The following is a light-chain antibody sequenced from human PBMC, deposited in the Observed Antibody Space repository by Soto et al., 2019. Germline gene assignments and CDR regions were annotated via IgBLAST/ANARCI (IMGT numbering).Light chain of an antibody. CDR3: QHYNNWPLA. CDR2: GAS. V-gene: IGKV3-15*01. J-gene: IGKJ4*01. CDR1: QSVSSN. Sequence: EIVMTQSPASLSVSPGETATLSCRASQSVSSNLAWYQQKPGQAPRLLIYGASTRATGIPARFSGSGSGTEFTLTITSLQSEDFAVYDCQHYNNWPLAFGGGTKVESK.